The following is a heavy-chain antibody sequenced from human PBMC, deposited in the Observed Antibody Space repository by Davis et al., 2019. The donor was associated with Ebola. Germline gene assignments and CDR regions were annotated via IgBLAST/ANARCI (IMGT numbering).Heavy chain of an antibody. CDR1: GFTFSSYG. CDR3: ARENYDS. J-gene: IGHJ4*02. V-gene: IGHV3-33*01. CDR2: IWYDGSNK. D-gene: IGHD3-22*01. Sequence: GESLKISCAASGFTFSSYGMHWVRQAPGKGLEWVALIWYDGSNKYYADSVKCRFTISRDNSKNTLYLQMNNLRAEDTAVYYCARENYDSWGQGTLVTGSS.